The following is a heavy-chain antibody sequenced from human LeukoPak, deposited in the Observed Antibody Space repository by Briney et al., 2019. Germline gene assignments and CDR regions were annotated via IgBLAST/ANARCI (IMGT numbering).Heavy chain of an antibody. J-gene: IGHJ3*02. CDR2: ISGSGGST. Sequence: GGSLRLSCAASGFTFSSYAMSWVRQAPGKGLEWVSAISGSGGSTYYADSVKGRFTISRDNSKNTLYLQMNSLRIEDTAVYHCSREARRAGTSIDIWGQGTVVTVSS. CDR1: GFTFSSYA. V-gene: IGHV3-23*01. CDR3: SREARRAGTSIDI. D-gene: IGHD1-7*01.